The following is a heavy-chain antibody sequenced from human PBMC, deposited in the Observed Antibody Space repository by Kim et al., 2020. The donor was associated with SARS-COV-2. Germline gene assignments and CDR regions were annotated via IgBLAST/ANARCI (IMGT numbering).Heavy chain of an antibody. J-gene: IGHJ4*02. CDR3: ARGFYGDYVGDY. Sequence: NYAQKLQGRVTMTTDTSTSTAYMELRSLRSDDTAVYYCARGFYGDYVGDYWGQGTLVTVSS. V-gene: IGHV1-18*01. D-gene: IGHD4-17*01.